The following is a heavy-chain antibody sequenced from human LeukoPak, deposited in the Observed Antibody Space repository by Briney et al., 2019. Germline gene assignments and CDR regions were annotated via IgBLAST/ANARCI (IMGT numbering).Heavy chain of an antibody. V-gene: IGHV3-23*01. CDR2: ISGGGDST. J-gene: IGHJ4*02. CDR1: GFTFSSYA. Sequence: GGSLRLSCAASGFTFSSYAMIWARQAPGKGLEWVSAISGGGDSTYYADSVKGRFTISRDNSKNTLYLQMNSLRAEDTAVYYCEKGGPRNRDGYVDYWGQGTLVTVSS. CDR3: EKGGPRNRDGYVDY. D-gene: IGHD5-24*01.